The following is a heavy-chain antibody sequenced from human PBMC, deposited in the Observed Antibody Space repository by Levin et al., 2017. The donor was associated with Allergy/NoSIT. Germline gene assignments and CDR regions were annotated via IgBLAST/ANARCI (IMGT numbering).Heavy chain of an antibody. D-gene: IGHD6-13*01. CDR3: ARHRGSSWFY. J-gene: IGHJ4*02. CDR1: GGSISSSSYY. CDR2: IYYSGST. Sequence: SETLSLTCTVSGGSISSSSYYWGWIRQPPGKGLEWIGSIYYSGSTYYNPSLKSRVTISVDTSKNQFSLKLSSVTAADTAVYYCARHRGSSWFYWGQGTLVTVSS. V-gene: IGHV4-39*01.